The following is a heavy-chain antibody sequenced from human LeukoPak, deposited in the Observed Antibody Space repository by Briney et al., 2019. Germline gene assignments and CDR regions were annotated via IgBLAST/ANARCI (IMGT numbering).Heavy chain of an antibody. CDR1: GFSVSSNC. J-gene: IGHJ4*02. V-gene: IGHV3-30*03. CDR2: ISYDGSNK. D-gene: IGHD1-26*01. CDR3: ARDGGGSYYFDY. Sequence: GGSLRLSCAGSGFSVSSNCMSWVRQAPGKGLEWVAVISYDGSNKYYADSVKGRFTISRDNSKNTLYLQMNSLRAEDTAVYYCARDGGGSYYFDYWGQGTLVTVSS.